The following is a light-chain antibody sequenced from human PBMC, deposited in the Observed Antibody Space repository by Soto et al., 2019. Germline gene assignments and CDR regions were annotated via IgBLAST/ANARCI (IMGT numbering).Light chain of an antibody. Sequence: DIQMTQSPSTLSASVGDRVTITCRASQSISSWLAWYQQKPGKAPKLLIYKASSLESGVPSRFSGSGSGTEFTLTISSLQPDDFATYYCQQYNSQPLTFGHGTKVEIK. CDR3: QQYNSQPLT. V-gene: IGKV1-5*03. J-gene: IGKJ1*01. CDR1: QSISSW. CDR2: KAS.